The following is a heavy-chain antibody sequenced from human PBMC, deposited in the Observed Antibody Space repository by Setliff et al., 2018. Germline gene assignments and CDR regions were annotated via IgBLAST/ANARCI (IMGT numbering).Heavy chain of an antibody. CDR2: IYHSGST. J-gene: IGHJ5*02. CDR1: GYSISSGYY. CDR3: ARRNGEKLDP. V-gene: IGHV4-38-2*01. Sequence: SETLSLTCAVSGYSISSGYYWGWIRQPPGKGLEWIGSIYHSGSTYYNPSLKSRVTISVDTSQNQFSLKLSSVTAADTAVYYCARRNGEKLDPWGQGTLVTVSS.